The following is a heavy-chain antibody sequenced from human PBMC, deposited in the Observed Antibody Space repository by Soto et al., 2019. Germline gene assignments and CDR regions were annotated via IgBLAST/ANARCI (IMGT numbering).Heavy chain of an antibody. CDR3: ARGGLYSYTY. V-gene: IGHV1-2*02. J-gene: IGHJ4*02. CDR2: INPNSGET. D-gene: IGHD3-16*02. CDR1: GYTFIGYS. Sequence: ASVKVSCKASGYTFIGYSIHWVRQAPGQGLEWMGRINPNSGETNFAQTFRGRVTMTTDTSISTAFMELSRLTSDDAAVYYCARGGLYSYTYLGQRTLVTLSS.